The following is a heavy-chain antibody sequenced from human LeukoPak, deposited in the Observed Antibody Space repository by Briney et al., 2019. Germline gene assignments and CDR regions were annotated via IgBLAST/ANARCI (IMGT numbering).Heavy chain of an antibody. CDR3: GKTTVGYSSGQKPAWPVDY. CDR1: GFTFGSHA. D-gene: IGHD5-18*01. Sequence: GGSLRLSCEASGFTFGSHAMYWVRQAPGKGLEWVASIFGSGGSPHYADPVKGRFTISRDNSRNTVYLQINSLRAEDTAVYYCGKTTVGYSSGQKPAWPVDYWGQGTLVTVSS. V-gene: IGHV3-23*01. CDR2: IFGSGGSP. J-gene: IGHJ4*02.